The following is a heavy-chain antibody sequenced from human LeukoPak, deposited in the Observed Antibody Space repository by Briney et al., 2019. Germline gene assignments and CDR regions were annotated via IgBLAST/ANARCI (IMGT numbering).Heavy chain of an antibody. Sequence: SETLSLTCAVYGGSFSGYYWSWIRQPPGKGLEWIGEINHSGSTNYNPSLESRVTISVDTSKNQFSLKLSSVTAADTAVYYCARQGDGYNYPLDYWGQGTLVTVSS. CDR1: GGSFSGYY. V-gene: IGHV4-34*01. D-gene: IGHD5-24*01. CDR3: ARQGDGYNYPLDY. J-gene: IGHJ4*02. CDR2: INHSGST.